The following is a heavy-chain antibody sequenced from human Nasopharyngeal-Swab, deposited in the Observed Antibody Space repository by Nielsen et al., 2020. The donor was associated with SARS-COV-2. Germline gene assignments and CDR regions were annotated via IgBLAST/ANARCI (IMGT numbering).Heavy chain of an antibody. D-gene: IGHD6-6*01. J-gene: IGHJ4*02. CDR1: GFTFSSYA. CDR2: ISGSGGST. CDR3: AKDPGSSSSEVYFDY. V-gene: IGHV3-23*01. Sequence: GESLKISCAASGFTFSSYAMSWVRQAPGKGLEWVSAISGSGGSTYYADSVKGRFTISRDNSKNTLYLQMNSLRAEDTAVYYCAKDPGSSSSEVYFDYWGQGTLVTVSS.